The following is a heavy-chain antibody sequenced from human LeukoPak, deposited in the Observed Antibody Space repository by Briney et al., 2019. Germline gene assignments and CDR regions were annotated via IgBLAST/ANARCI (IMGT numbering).Heavy chain of an antibody. CDR2: ISGSGGST. V-gene: IGHV3-23*01. D-gene: IGHD3-3*01. J-gene: IGHJ4*02. CDR3: AKVSYDFWSGQGASFDY. CDR1: GFTFSSYA. Sequence: GGSLRLSCAASGFTFSSYAMSWVRQAPGKGLEWVSAISGSGGSTYYADSVKGRFTISRDNSKNTLYLQMNSLRAEDTAVYYCAKVSYDFWSGQGASFDYWGQGTLVTVSS.